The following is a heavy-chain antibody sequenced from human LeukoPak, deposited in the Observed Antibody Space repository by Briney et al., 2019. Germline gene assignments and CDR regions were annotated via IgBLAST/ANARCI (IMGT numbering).Heavy chain of an antibody. D-gene: IGHD6-13*01. V-gene: IGHV4-59*11. CDR3: ARDWRIAAAGDYYYYGMDV. CDR1: GGSISSHY. CDR2: IYYSGST. J-gene: IGHJ6*04. Sequence: SETLSLTCTVSGGSISSHYWSWIRQPPGKGLEWIGYIYYSGSTNYNPSLKSRVTISVDTSKNQFSLKLSSVTAADTAVYYCARDWRIAAAGDYYYYGMDVWGKGTTVTVSS.